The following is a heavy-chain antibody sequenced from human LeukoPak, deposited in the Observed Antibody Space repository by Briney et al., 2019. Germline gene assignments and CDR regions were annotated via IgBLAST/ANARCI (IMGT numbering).Heavy chain of an antibody. CDR1: GGTFSSYA. V-gene: IGHV1-69*04. CDR3: ARGSSVTAMGPFDY. J-gene: IGHJ4*02. Sequence: ASVKVSCKASGGTFSSYAISWVRQAPGQGLEWMGRIIPILGIANYAQKFQGRVTITADKSTSTAYMDLSSLTSDDTAVYYCARGSSVTAMGPFDYWGQGTLVTVSS. D-gene: IGHD5-18*01. CDR2: IIPILGIA.